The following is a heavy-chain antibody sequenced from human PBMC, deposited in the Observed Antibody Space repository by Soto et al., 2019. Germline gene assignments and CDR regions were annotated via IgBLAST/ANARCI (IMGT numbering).Heavy chain of an antibody. CDR1: GGSISSYH. Sequence: ETLSLTCTVSGGSISSYHWTWIRQPPGKGLEWLGDVYRGGSTNYNPSLRSRLTMSVDTSNNQFSLRLSSVTAADTAVYYCAKEMGFCTTTSCHAGPLYYYMDVWGKGTTVTVSS. CDR2: VYRGGST. CDR3: AKEMGFCTTTSCHAGPLYYYMDV. V-gene: IGHV4-59*01. J-gene: IGHJ6*03. D-gene: IGHD2-2*01.